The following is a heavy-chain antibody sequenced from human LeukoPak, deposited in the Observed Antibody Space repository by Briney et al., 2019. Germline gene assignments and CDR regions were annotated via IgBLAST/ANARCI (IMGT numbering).Heavy chain of an antibody. V-gene: IGHV3-9*01. D-gene: IGHD2/OR15-2a*01. J-gene: IGHJ6*03. CDR3: ARDRSMPYYMDV. CDR1: GFTFDDYA. Sequence: GRSLRLSCAASGFTFDDYAMHWVRQAPGKGLEWVSGISWNSGSIGYADSVKGRFTISRDNAKNSLYLQMNSLRAEDTAVYYCARDRSMPYYMDVWGKGTTVTVSS. CDR2: ISWNSGSI.